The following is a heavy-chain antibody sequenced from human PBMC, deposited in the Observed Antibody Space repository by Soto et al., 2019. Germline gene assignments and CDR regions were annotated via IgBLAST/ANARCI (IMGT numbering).Heavy chain of an antibody. CDR1: GFIFDSHG. Sequence: QVELAESGGGAVQPGRSLRLSCAASGFIFDSHGMHWVRQAPGKGLEWVAVIWNDGINKYYADSVKGRFTISRDNSNNAVFLHMSSLRPEDTARYYCARGGGYNFGSPKFDYWGQGAQVTVSS. J-gene: IGHJ4*02. D-gene: IGHD5-12*01. V-gene: IGHV3-33*01. CDR3: ARGGGYNFGSPKFDY. CDR2: IWNDGINK.